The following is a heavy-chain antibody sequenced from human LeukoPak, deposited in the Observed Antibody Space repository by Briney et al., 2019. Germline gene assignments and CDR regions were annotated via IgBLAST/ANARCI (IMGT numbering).Heavy chain of an antibody. D-gene: IGHD5-18*01. CDR3: AKVRSPGYSYGADN. Sequence: GGSLRLSCAASGFIFSSYGMHWVRQAPGKGLEWVAFISYDGSNKYYADSVKGRFTISRENSKSTLFLQMNSLRVEDTAVYYCAKVRSPGYSYGADNWGQGTLVTVSS. CDR1: GFIFSSYG. V-gene: IGHV3-30*18. J-gene: IGHJ4*02. CDR2: ISYDGSNK.